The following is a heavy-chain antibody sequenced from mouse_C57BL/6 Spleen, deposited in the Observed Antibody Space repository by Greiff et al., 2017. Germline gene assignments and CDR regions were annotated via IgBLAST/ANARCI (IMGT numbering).Heavy chain of an antibody. Sequence: EVQLQQSGAELVRPGASVKLSCTASGFNIKDDYMHWVKQRPEQGLEWIGWIDPENGDTEYASKFQGKATITADTSSNTAYLQLSSLTSEDTAVYYCTDDGYYVFAYWGQGTLVTVSA. V-gene: IGHV14-4*01. CDR3: TDDGYYVFAY. CDR1: GFNIKDDY. J-gene: IGHJ3*01. D-gene: IGHD2-3*01. CDR2: IDPENGDT.